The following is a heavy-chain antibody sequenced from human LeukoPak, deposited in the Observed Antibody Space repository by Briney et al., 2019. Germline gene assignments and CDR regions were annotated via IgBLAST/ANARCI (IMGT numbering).Heavy chain of an antibody. D-gene: IGHD3-10*01. J-gene: IGHJ6*04. CDR3: ARGFTMVRGVITDYYYGMDV. Sequence: ASVKVSCKASGGTFSSYAISWVRQAPGQGLEWMGGIIPIFGTANYAQKFQGRVTITADESTSTAYMELSSLRSEDTAVYYCARGFTMVRGVITDYYYGMDVWGKGTTVTVSS. CDR1: GGTFSSYA. V-gene: IGHV1-69*13. CDR2: IIPIFGTA.